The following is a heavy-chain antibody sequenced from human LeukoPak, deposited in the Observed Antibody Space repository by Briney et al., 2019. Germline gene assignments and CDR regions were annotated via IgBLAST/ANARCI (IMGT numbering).Heavy chain of an antibody. Sequence: ASVKVSCKASGYTFTSYGISWVRQAPGQGLEWMGWISAYNGNTNYAQKLQGRVTMTTDTSTSTAYMELSSLRSDDTAVYYCARAVGKGPLYDTSGYFYGGGTFDIWGQGTMVTVSS. D-gene: IGHD3-22*01. V-gene: IGHV1-18*01. CDR2: ISAYNGNT. CDR3: ARAVGKGPLYDTSGYFYGGGTFDI. CDR1: GYTFTSYG. J-gene: IGHJ3*02.